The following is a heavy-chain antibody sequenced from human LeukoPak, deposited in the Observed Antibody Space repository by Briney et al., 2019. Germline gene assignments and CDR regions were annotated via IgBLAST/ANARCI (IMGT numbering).Heavy chain of an antibody. CDR1: GFTFSSYS. V-gene: IGHV3-48*01. CDR3: ARDGWFGDYNWFDR. CDR2: ISSASNTI. Sequence: GGSLRLSCAASGFTFSSYSMNWVRQAPGKGLEWASYISSASNTIYYADSVKGRFTISRDNAKNSLYLQMNSLRAEDTAMYYCARDGWFGDYNWFDRWGQGTLVTVSS. J-gene: IGHJ5*02. D-gene: IGHD3-10*01.